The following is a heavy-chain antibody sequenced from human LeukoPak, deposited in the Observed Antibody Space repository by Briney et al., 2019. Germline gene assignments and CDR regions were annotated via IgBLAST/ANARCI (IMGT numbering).Heavy chain of an antibody. J-gene: IGHJ4*02. CDR3: AREIVGGFNPGAY. CDR1: NGSINSGGYY. CDR2: IYYSGST. V-gene: IGHV4-31*03. Sequence: PSQTLSLTCTVSNGSINSGGYYWTWIRQHPGKGLEWIGYIYYSGSTYYNPSLKSRVTISVDRSKNQFSLKLTSVTAADTAVYYCAREIVGGFNPGAYWGQGTLVTVSS. D-gene: IGHD1-14*01.